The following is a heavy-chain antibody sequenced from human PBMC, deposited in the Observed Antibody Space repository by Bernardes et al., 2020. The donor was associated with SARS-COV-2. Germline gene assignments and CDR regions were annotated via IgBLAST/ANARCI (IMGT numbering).Heavy chain of an antibody. V-gene: IGHV1-2*02. J-gene: IGHJ4*02. CDR1: GYTFSDYY. CDR2: ISPKSGAT. CDR3: ARTFYYDRGGDSVFDQ. Sequence: ASVKVSCKASGYTFSDYYIHWLRQAPGQGFEWMGWISPKSGATNYAQKFQGRVTMTRDTSITTDYMELSRLRSDDTAVYYCARTFYYDRGGDSVFDQWGQGTLVTVS. D-gene: IGHD2-21*01.